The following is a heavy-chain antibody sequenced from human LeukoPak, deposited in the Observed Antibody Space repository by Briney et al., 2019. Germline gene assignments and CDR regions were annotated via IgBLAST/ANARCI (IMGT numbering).Heavy chain of an antibody. CDR1: GFTFSDYG. CDR3: AKDGYTYPYYFDY. CDR2: IRYDGSNT. D-gene: IGHD5-18*01. J-gene: IGHJ4*02. Sequence: GESLRLSCAASGFTFSDYGMHWVRQAPGKGLEWVAFIRYDGSNTYYADSVKSRFTNSRDKSKNTLSLQMSSLRAEDTAVYYCAKDGYTYPYYFDYWGQGTLVTVSS. V-gene: IGHV3-30*02.